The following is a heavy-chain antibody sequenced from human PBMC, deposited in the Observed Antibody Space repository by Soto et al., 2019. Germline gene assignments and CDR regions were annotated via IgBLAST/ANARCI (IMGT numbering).Heavy chain of an antibody. V-gene: IGHV3-30*19. CDR2: TSYDGSNK. CDR3: ARCVTTGVLDV. D-gene: IGHD4-17*01. Sequence: QVQLVESGGGVVQPGTSLRLSCVGSGFTFRSYVIHWVRQAPGKGLEWVALTSYDGSNKYYDDSVKGRFTISRDNSRHTVDLQRDSLRREDTALYYFARCVTTGVLDVWGQGTLVSVSS. CDR1: GFTFRSYV. J-gene: IGHJ4*02.